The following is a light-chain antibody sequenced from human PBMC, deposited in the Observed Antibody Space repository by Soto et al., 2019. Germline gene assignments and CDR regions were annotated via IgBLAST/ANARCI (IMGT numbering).Light chain of an antibody. Sequence: QSALTQPASVSGSPGQSITISFTGTSSDVGGYNYVSWYQQHPGKAPKLKIYDVSDRPSGVSNRFSGSKSGNTASLTISGLQAEDEADYYCNSYTSSSTYVFGTGTKLTVL. J-gene: IGLJ1*01. CDR3: NSYTSSSTYV. V-gene: IGLV2-14*03. CDR2: DVS. CDR1: SSDVGGYNY.